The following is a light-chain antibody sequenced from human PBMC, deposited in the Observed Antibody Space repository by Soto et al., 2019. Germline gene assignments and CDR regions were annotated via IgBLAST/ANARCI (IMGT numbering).Light chain of an antibody. Sequence: EIVLTQSPGTLSLSVGERATLSCRASQNVSGYLAWYQQTPGQAPRLLIYDASNRATGIPDRFSGSGSGTDFTLTINRLEPEDFTVYYCQQYGSSPLTFGGGTKVDIK. CDR1: QNVSGY. CDR3: QQYGSSPLT. CDR2: DAS. V-gene: IGKV3-20*01. J-gene: IGKJ4*01.